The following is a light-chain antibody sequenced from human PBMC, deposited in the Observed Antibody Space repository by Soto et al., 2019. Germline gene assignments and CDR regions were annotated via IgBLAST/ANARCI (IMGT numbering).Light chain of an antibody. J-gene: IGLJ1*01. V-gene: IGLV2-11*01. CDR1: SSDVGGYNY. Sequence: QSALTQPRPVSGSPGQSVTISCTGTSSDVGGYNYVSWYQQHPGKAPKLMIYDVSKWPSGVPDRFSGSKSGNTASLTISGLQAEDEADYYCCSYAGSYTVYVFGTGTKLTVL. CDR3: CSYAGSYTVYV. CDR2: DVS.